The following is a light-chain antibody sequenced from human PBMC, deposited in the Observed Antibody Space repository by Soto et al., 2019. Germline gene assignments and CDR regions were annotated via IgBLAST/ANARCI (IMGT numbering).Light chain of an antibody. J-gene: IGLJ1*01. V-gene: IGLV2-14*01. Sequence: QSVLTQPASVSGSPGQSITISCTGTSSDVGGYNYVSWYQQHPGIAPKLMIYEVTNRPSGVSSRFSGSKSGNTATLTISGLQAEDEADYYCSSYTSSSTRVFGTGTKVTAL. CDR2: EVT. CDR1: SSDVGGYNY. CDR3: SSYTSSSTRV.